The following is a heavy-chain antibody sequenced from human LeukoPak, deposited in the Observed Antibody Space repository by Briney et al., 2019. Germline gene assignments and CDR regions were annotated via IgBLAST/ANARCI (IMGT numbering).Heavy chain of an antibody. J-gene: IGHJ6*02. CDR3: AKDLKSIAARHDSIYYYYYGMDV. D-gene: IGHD6-6*01. V-gene: IGHV3-43*02. CDR1: GFTLDDYA. Sequence: GGSLRLSCAASGFTLDDYAMHWVRQAPGKGLEWVSLISGDGGSTYYADSVKGRFTISRDNSKNSLYLQMNSLRTEDTALYYCAKDLKSIAARHDSIYYYYYGMDVWGQGTTVTVSS. CDR2: ISGDGGST.